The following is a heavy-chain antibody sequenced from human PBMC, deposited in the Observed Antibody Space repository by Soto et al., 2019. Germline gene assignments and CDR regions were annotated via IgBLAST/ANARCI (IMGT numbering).Heavy chain of an antibody. V-gene: IGHV1-69*04. D-gene: IGHD3-22*01. CDR2: IIPILGIA. Sequence: SVKVSCKASGYTFTGYGISWVRQAPGQGLEWMGRIIPILGIANYAQKFQGRVTITADKSTSTAYMELSSLRSEDTAVYYCASNNYYDSSGPTYYYGMDVWGQGTTVTVSS. CDR1: GYTFTGYG. CDR3: ASNNYYDSSGPTYYYGMDV. J-gene: IGHJ6*02.